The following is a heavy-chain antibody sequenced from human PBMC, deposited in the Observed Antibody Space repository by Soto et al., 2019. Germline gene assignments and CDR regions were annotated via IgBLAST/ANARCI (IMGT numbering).Heavy chain of an antibody. Sequence: EVQLVESGGGLVQPGGSLRLSCAASGFTFSSYSMNWVRQAPGKGLEWVSYISSSSSTIYYADSVKGRFTISRDNAKNSLYLQMNSLRAEDTAVYYCATDSPPIDSWGQGTLVTVSS. CDR2: ISSSSSTI. V-gene: IGHV3-48*01. CDR1: GFTFSSYS. J-gene: IGHJ4*02. CDR3: ATDSPPIDS.